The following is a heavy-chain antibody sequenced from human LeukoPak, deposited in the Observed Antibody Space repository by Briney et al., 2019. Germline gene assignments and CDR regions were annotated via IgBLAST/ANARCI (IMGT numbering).Heavy chain of an antibody. D-gene: IGHD3-22*01. J-gene: IGHJ4*02. CDR2: ISGSGGST. CDR1: GFTFSSYA. V-gene: IGHV3-23*01. CDR3: AKDHHDSSGYYYVGYYFDY. Sequence: PGGSLRLSCAASGFTFSSYAMSWVRQAPGKGLEWVSAISGSGGSTYYADSVKGRFTISRDNSKNTLYLQMNSLRAEDTAVYYCAKDHHDSSGYYYVGYYFDYWGQGTLVTVSS.